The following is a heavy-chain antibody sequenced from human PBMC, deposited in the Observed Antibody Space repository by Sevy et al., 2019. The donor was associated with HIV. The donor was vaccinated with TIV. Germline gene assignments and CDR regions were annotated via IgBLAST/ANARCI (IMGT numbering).Heavy chain of an antibody. CDR2: IRSSSNYI. CDR3: ARDDLVARDYFDF. CDR1: GFTFSDYS. V-gene: IGHV3-21*01. D-gene: IGHD2-15*01. Sequence: GESLKISCAASGFTFSDYSMNWVRQAPGKGLEWVASIRSSSNYIYYIDSMKGRFTISRENAKNSLYLQMNSLRAEDTAVYYCARDDLVARDYFDFWGHGTLVTVSS. J-gene: IGHJ4*01.